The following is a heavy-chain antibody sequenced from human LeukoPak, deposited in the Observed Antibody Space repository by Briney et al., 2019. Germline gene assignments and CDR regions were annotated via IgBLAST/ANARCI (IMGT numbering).Heavy chain of an antibody. D-gene: IGHD1-26*01. CDR2: INPNSGGT. CDR3: ARARWDRARYFDY. CDR1: GYTFTGFY. V-gene: IGHV1-2*02. Sequence: ASVKVSCKASGYTFTGFYIYWVRQAPGQGLEWMGWINPNSGGTIYAQKFQGRVTMTRDTSISTAYMELSRLRSDDTAVYYCARARWDRARYFDYWGQGTLVTVSS. J-gene: IGHJ4*02.